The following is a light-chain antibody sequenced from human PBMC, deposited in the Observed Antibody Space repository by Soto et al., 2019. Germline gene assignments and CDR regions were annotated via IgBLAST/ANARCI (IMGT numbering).Light chain of an antibody. V-gene: IGKV3-20*01. CDR1: QSVSSSY. CDR2: GAS. Sequence: EIVLTQSPGTLSLSPGERATLSCRASQSVSSSYLAWYQQKPGQAPRLLIYGASTRANGIPDRFSGSGSGTDFTLTISRLEPEDFAVYYCQQYGSSTMITFGQGTRLEIK. J-gene: IGKJ5*01. CDR3: QQYGSSTMIT.